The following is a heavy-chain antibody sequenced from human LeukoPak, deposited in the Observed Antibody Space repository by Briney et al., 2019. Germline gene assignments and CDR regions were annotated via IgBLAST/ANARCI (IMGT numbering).Heavy chain of an antibody. CDR2: IYYSGST. V-gene: IGHV4-59*01. CDR1: GGSTNSYY. D-gene: IGHD5-24*01. J-gene: IGHJ4*02. Sequence: SETLSLTCTVSGGSTNSYYWSWIRQPPGKGLEWIGYIYYSGSTNYNPSLKSRVSISVDTSKNQFSLKLSSVTAADTAVYYCARGRDGYKLDYWGQGTLVTVS. CDR3: ARGRDGYKLDY.